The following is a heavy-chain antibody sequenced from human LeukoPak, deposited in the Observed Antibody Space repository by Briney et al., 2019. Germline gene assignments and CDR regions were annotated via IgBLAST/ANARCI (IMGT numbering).Heavy chain of an antibody. CDR2: ISGDGGST. CDR1: GFNFVDYA. D-gene: IGHD6-19*01. J-gene: IGHJ4*02. CDR3: ARESDSSGWYDY. Sequence: PGGSLRLSCAAPGFNFVDYAIHWVRQAPGKGLEWVSLISGDGGSTFYADSVRGRFTISRDNSKNSLYLQMSSLRSEDTALYFCARESDSSGWYDYWGQGTLVTVSS. V-gene: IGHV3-43*02.